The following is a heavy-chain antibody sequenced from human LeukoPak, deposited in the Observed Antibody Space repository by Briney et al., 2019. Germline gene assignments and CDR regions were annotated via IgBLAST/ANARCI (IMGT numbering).Heavy chain of an antibody. CDR3: AKRPYSGSYYFDY. CDR1: GFTFSSSA. CDR2: ISASGGST. J-gene: IGHJ4*02. D-gene: IGHD1-26*01. V-gene: IGHV3-23*01. Sequence: PGGSLRLSCAASGFTFSSSAMSWVRQVPGKGLEWVSGISASGGSTYYADSVRGRFTISRDNSKSTLYLQMNSLRAEDTAVYYCAKRPYSGSYYFDYWGQGTLVTVSS.